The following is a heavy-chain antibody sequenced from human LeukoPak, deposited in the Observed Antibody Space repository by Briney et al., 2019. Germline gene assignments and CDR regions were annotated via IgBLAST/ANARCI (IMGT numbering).Heavy chain of an antibody. CDR1: GGSISSSHW. V-gene: IGHV4-4*02. CDR3: ARLQKGQVVTAIPIDF. Sequence: SETLSLTCAVSGGSISSSHWWSWVRQPPGKELEWIGEIYHSGSTNYNPSLKSRVTISVDKSKNQFSLKLSSVTAADTAVYYCARLQKGQVVTAIPIDFWGQGTLVTVSS. CDR2: IYHSGST. J-gene: IGHJ4*02. D-gene: IGHD2-21*02.